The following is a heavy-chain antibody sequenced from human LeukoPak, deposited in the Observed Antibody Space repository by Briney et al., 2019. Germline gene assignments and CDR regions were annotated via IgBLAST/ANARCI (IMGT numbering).Heavy chain of an antibody. D-gene: IGHD1-26*01. Sequence: PSETLSLTCTVSGGSISSYYWSWIRQPPGKGLEWIGYIYYSGSTNYNPSLKSRVTISVDTSKNHFSLNLSSVTAAHTAVYYCARQGIVGASDHWGQGTLVTVSS. V-gene: IGHV4-59*08. CDR3: ARQGIVGASDH. CDR1: GGSISSYY. J-gene: IGHJ4*02. CDR2: IYYSGST.